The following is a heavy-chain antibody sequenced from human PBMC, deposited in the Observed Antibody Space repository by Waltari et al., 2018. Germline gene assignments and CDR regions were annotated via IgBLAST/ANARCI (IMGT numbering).Heavy chain of an antibody. CDR1: GYSFTSHW. Sequence: EVQLVQSGAEVKKPEESLRISCEGSGYSFTSHWISWVRQMPGKGLGGGGRIDPSDSCGTYGPAFEGHVTVSVDQSLRTAYLQWDSLKASDTAIYYCVRHRTTYPLEIDYWGQGTLVTVSS. D-gene: IGHD2-2*01. CDR2: IDPSDSCG. J-gene: IGHJ4*02. CDR3: VRHRTTYPLEIDY. V-gene: IGHV5-10-1*01.